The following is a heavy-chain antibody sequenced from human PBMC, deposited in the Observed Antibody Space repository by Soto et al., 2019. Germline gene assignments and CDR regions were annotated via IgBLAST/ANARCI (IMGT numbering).Heavy chain of an antibody. CDR3: AKRLYYDILTGFGVAFDI. Sequence: GSLRLSCAASGFTFSSYAMSWVRQAPGKGLEWVSAISGSGGSTYYADSVKGRFTISRDNSKNTLYLQMNSLRAEDTAVYYCAKRLYYDILTGFGVAFDIWGQGTMVTVSS. D-gene: IGHD3-9*01. V-gene: IGHV3-23*01. CDR2: ISGSGGST. CDR1: GFTFSSYA. J-gene: IGHJ3*02.